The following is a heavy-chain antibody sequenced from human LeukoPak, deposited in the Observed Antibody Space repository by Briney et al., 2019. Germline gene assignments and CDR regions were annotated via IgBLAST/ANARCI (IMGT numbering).Heavy chain of an antibody. J-gene: IGHJ4*02. V-gene: IGHV3-11*01. CDR1: GFIFSDYH. CDR2: ISPGGDDE. D-gene: IGHD6-19*01. Sequence: GGSLRLSCTASGFIFSDYHMSWIRQAPGKGLEWISYISPGGDDEYFADSVEGRFTISRDNAKNSLFLQMSRLTAEDTAVYYCSGGRDRRVAGPGGYFDYWGQGSLVTVSS. CDR3: SGGRDRRVAGPGGYFDY.